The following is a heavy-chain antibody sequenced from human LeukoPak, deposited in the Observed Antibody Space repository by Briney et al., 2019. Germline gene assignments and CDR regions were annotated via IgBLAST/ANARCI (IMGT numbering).Heavy chain of an antibody. J-gene: IGHJ4*02. CDR3: TRVGYDAWGDY. CDR1: GFTFGDYA. CDR2: IRSKAYGGTT. D-gene: IGHD5-12*01. V-gene: IGHV3-49*04. Sequence: PGGSLRLFCTASGFTFGDYAMSWVRQAPGKGLEWVGFIRSKAYGGTTEYAASVKGRFTISRDDSKSIAYLQMNSLKTEDTAVYYCTRVGYDAWGDYWGQGTLVTVSS.